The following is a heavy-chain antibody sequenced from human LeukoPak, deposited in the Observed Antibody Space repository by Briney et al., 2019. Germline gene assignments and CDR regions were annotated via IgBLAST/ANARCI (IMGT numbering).Heavy chain of an antibody. CDR2: IIPIFGTA. J-gene: IGHJ6*03. Sequence: SVKVSCKASGGTFSSYAISWVRQAPGQGLEWMGGIIPIFGTANYAQKFQGRVTITADESTSTAYMELSSLRSEDTAVYYCARGGYPVFYCYMDVWGKGTTVTVSS. D-gene: IGHD3-16*02. CDR1: GGTFSSYA. V-gene: IGHV1-69*01. CDR3: ARGGYPVFYCYMDV.